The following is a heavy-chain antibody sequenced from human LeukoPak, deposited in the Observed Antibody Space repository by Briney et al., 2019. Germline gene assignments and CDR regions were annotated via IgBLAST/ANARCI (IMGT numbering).Heavy chain of an antibody. CDR3: ASSLRATVTNPYYYYYYGMDV. Sequence: AGGSLRLSCAASGFTVSSNYMSWVRQAPGKGLEWVSVIYSGGSTYYADSVKGRFTISRDNSKNTLYLQMNSLRAEDTAVYYCASSLRATVTNPYYYYYYGMDVWGQGTTVTVSS. CDR2: IYSGGST. D-gene: IGHD4-17*01. CDR1: GFTVSSNY. V-gene: IGHV3-66*01. J-gene: IGHJ6*02.